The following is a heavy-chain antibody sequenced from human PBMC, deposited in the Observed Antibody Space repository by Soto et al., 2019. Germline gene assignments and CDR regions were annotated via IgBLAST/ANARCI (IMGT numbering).Heavy chain of an antibody. CDR2: IDPTDSYT. V-gene: IGHV5-10-1*01. Sequence: GESLKISCQASGYSFTTYWISWVRQMPGKGLECMGRIDPTDSYTDYGPSFEGHVTMSVDRSINTAYLEWSSLKASDTAMYYCARLNHFDYGDYGIGFYYGMDVWGQGTTVTVSS. CDR3: ARLNHFDYGDYGIGFYYGMDV. D-gene: IGHD4-17*01. CDR1: GYSFTTYW. J-gene: IGHJ6*02.